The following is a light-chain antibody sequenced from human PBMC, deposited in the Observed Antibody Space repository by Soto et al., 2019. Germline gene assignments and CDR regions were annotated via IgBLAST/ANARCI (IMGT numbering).Light chain of an antibody. CDR1: QSISSW. CDR2: KAS. CDR3: QQRSNWIT. Sequence: DIPMTQSPSTLSASVVDRVAITCRASQSISSWLAWYQQKPGKAPKPLIYKASSLESGVQSGFSGSGSGTEFTLTISSLEPEDFAVYHCQQRSNWITFGQGTRLEIK. V-gene: IGKV1-5*03. J-gene: IGKJ5*01.